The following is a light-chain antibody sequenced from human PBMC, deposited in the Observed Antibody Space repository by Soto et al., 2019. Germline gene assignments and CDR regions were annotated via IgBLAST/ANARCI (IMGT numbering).Light chain of an antibody. Sequence: IQMTQSPSSLSASVGDRFTLACQASHDTRDSLNWYQQKPGKPPKLLIYDASSLESGVPSRFSGSGSGTDFTLTISSLQPEDFATYYCQQSYSTPWTFGQGTKVDIK. CDR1: HDTRDS. CDR2: DAS. J-gene: IGKJ1*01. CDR3: QQSYSTPWT. V-gene: IGKV1-39*01.